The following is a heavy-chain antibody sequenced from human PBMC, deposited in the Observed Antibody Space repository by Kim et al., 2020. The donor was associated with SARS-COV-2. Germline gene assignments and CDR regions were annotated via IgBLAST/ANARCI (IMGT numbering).Heavy chain of an antibody. CDR3: ARNLVGDTDRGP. J-gene: IGHJ5*02. V-gene: IGHV3-30*03. Sequence: GGSLRLSCAASGFTFSSHVMHWVRQAPGKGLEWVALISYEGSTQKYTDSVKGRFTVSRDNSKNTLFLQMNSLRPEDTAVCYCARNLVGDTDRGPWGQGTLVTVSS. CDR1: GFTFSSHV. D-gene: IGHD1-26*01. CDR2: ISYEGSTQ.